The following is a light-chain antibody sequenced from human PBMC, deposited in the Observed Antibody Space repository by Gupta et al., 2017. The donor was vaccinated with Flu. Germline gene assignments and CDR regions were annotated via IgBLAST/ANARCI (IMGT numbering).Light chain of an antibody. Sequence: SALTQSPSVSAPPGQSLTSSSTGPSSDVGGYNYVSWYQQHPGTAPKLMIYEVSNRPAGVSKRFSGSKSGNAASLTISGLQAEDEADYYCSSYTSSSTLYVFGRGTKVTVL. CDR2: EVS. CDR3: SSYTSSSTLYV. V-gene: IGLV2-14*01. CDR1: SSDVGGYNY. J-gene: IGLJ1*01.